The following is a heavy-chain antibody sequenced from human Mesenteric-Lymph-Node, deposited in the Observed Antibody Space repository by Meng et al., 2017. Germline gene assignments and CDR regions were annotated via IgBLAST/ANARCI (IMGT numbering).Heavy chain of an antibody. CDR1: GGTLTSYA. V-gene: IGHV7-4-1*02. D-gene: IGHD6-13*01. CDR2: INTNTGNP. J-gene: IGHJ4*02. CDR3: ARGYSSSCLN. Sequence: QVEMVQSGAEVKKPGHSVKVSCKASGGTLTSYAMNWVRQAPGQGLEWMGWINTNTGNPTYAQGFTGRFVFSLDTSVSTAYLQISSLKAEDTAVYYCARGYSSSCLNWGQGTLVTVSS.